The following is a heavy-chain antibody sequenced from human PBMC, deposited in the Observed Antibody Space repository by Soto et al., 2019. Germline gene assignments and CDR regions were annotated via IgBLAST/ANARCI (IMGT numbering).Heavy chain of an antibody. CDR2: ISYDGSNK. V-gene: IGHV3-30*18. CDR1: GFTFSSYG. J-gene: IGHJ1*01. D-gene: IGHD6-19*01. Sequence: QVQLVESGGGVVQPGRSLRLPCAASGFTFSSYGMHWVRQAPGKGLEWVAVISYDGSNKYYADSVKGRFTISRDNSKNTLYLQMNSLRAEDTAVYYCAKDPGSGWPRAEYFQHWGQGTLVTVSS. CDR3: AKDPGSGWPRAEYFQH.